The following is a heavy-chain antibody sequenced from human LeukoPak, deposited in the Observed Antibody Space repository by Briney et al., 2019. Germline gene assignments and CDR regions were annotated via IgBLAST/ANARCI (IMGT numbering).Heavy chain of an antibody. J-gene: IGHJ3*02. CDR1: GGSISSYY. CDR2: IYYSGST. CDR3: ARLPLDAFDI. V-gene: IGHV4-59*01. Sequence: KPSETLSLTCTVSGGSISSYYWSWIRQPPGKGLEWIGYIYYSGSTNYNPSLKSRVTISVDTSKDQFSLKLSSVTAADTAVYYCARLPLDAFDIWGQGTMVTVSS.